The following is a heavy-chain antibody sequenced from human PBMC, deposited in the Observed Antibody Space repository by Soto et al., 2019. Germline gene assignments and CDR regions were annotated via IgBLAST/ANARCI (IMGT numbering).Heavy chain of an antibody. V-gene: IGHV3-23*01. J-gene: IGHJ4*02. CDR2: ISGSGAGT. Sequence: EVQLLESGGGLVQPGGSLRLSCAASGFTFSSYAMTWVRQAPGKGLDWVSAISGSGAGTYYADSVKGRFTISRDNSKNTLYLQMNSLRAEDTAIYYCARNINSGSDYYFDYWGQGTLVTVSS. D-gene: IGHD1-26*01. CDR3: ARNINSGSDYYFDY. CDR1: GFTFSSYA.